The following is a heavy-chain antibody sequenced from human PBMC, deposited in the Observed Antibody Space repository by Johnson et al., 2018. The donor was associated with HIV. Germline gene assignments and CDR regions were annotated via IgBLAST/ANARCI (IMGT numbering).Heavy chain of an antibody. V-gene: IGHV3-11*04. CDR1: EFTFRDYY. CDR3: ARGRKGDCSGGSCFPHDVFDM. CDR2: ISTTGSTI. J-gene: IGHJ3*02. D-gene: IGHD2-15*01. Sequence: QVQLVESGGGLVKPGGSLRLSCAASEFTFRDYYMSWIRQAPGKGLEWISYISTTGSTIYYAGSVKGRFTISRDNARNSLSLEMNSLSAEDTAVYYCARGRKGDCSGGSCFPHDVFDMWGQGTMVTVSS.